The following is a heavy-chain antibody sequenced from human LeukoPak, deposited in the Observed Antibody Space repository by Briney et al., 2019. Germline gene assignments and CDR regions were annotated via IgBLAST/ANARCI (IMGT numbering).Heavy chain of an antibody. V-gene: IGHV4-38-2*02. J-gene: IGHJ3*02. Sequence: SETLSLTCTVSGYSISSGYYWGWIRQPPGKGLEWIGSIYHSGSTYYNPSLKSRVTISVDTSKNQFSLKLSSVTAADTAVYYCARGGTLWFGEFFTSGDAFDIWGQGTMVTVSS. D-gene: IGHD3-10*01. CDR3: ARGGTLWFGEFFTSGDAFDI. CDR1: GYSISSGYY. CDR2: IYHSGST.